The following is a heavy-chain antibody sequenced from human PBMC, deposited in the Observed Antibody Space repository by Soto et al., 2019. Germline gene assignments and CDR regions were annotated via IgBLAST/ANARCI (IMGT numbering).Heavy chain of an antibody. D-gene: IGHD6-19*01. CDR3: ARSVEGLFDY. CDR2: ITSDTKTI. Sequence: EVQLVESGGDLVQRGGSLRLSCVASGFTFSVYSMNWVRQAPGKGLEWFSYITSDTKTIKYADSVKGRITISRDNAKNSVYLQMNSLRDEDTAVYYCARSVEGLFDYWGQGTVVTVSS. J-gene: IGHJ4*02. V-gene: IGHV3-48*02. CDR1: GFTFSVYS.